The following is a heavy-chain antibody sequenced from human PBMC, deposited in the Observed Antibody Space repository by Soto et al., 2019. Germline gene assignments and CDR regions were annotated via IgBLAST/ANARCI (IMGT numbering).Heavy chain of an antibody. CDR3: AKDNAVMVRGAKLKYYFDY. CDR2: ISGSGGST. CDR1: GFTFSSYA. V-gene: IGHV3-23*01. D-gene: IGHD3-10*01. Sequence: GGSLRLSCAASGFTFSSYAMSWVRQAPGKGLEWVSAISGSGGSTYYADSVKGRFTISRDNSKNTLYLQMNSLRAEDTAVYYCAKDNAVMVRGAKLKYYFDYWGQGTLVT. J-gene: IGHJ4*02.